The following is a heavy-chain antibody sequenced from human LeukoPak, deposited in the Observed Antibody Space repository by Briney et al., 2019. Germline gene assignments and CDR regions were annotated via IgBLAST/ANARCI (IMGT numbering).Heavy chain of an antibody. CDR3: ARVAVPAAIYARYYYYYMDV. J-gene: IGHJ6*03. Sequence: PSETLSLTCAAYGGSFSGYYWSWIRQPPGKGLEWIGEINHSVSTNYNPSLKSRVTISVDTSKNQFSLKLSSVTAADTAVYYCARVAVPAAIYARYYYYYMDVWGKGTTVTVSS. CDR1: GGSFSGYY. V-gene: IGHV4-34*01. CDR2: INHSVST. D-gene: IGHD2-2*01.